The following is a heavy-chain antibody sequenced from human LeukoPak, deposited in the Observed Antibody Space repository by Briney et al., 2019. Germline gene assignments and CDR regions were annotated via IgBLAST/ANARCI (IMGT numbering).Heavy chain of an antibody. V-gene: IGHV3-43*02. CDR1: GFTFDDYA. Sequence: GGSLRLSCAASGFTFDDYAMHWVRQAPGKGLEWVSLISGDGGSTYYADSVKGRFTISRDNSKNSLYLQMNSLRTEDTALYYCAKDIGYYYDSSGYYYGAFDIWGQETMVTVSS. D-gene: IGHD3-22*01. CDR2: ISGDGGST. J-gene: IGHJ3*02. CDR3: AKDIGYYYDSSGYYYGAFDI.